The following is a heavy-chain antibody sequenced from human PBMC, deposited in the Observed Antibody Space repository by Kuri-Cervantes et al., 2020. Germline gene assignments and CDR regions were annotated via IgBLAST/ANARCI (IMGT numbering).Heavy chain of an antibody. Sequence: GGSLRLSCAASGFTFSSYAMHWVRQAPGKGLEWVAVISYDGNDKYSTDSVKGRFTISRDNSKNTLYLQMNSLRAEDTALYYCARQIGSWEPPERGGQGTPVTVSS. V-gene: IGHV3-30*03. CDR2: ISYDGNDK. CDR1: GFTFSSYA. CDR3: ARQIGSWEPPER. J-gene: IGHJ4*02. D-gene: IGHD1-26*01.